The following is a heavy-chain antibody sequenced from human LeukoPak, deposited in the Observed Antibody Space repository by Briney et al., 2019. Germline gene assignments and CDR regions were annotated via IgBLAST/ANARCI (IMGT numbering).Heavy chain of an antibody. CDR1: GFTFSENN. J-gene: IGHJ4*02. D-gene: IGHD5-12*01. Sequence: GMSLRLSCAASGFTFSENNVHWVRQAPGKGLEWVALLSNAGNNYAYADSVKGRFTLSGDKSKTTLYLQMNSLRAEDTAVYYCARDRSGFYSVDYWGQGTLVTVSS. CDR2: LSNAGNNY. CDR3: ARDRSGFYSVDY. V-gene: IGHV3-30-3*01.